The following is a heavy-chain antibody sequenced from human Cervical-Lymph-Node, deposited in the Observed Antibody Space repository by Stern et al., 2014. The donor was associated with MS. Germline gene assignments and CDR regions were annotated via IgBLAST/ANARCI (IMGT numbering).Heavy chain of an antibody. CDR3: ASAYSSSHYYFDY. CDR1: GFSFSRYA. Sequence: VQLVESGGGVVQPGRSLRLSCAAAGFSFSRYAMHWVRRAPGKGLELGALIWYDGSNPYYADSVTGRFTISRDNFKNTLYLQMNSLRAEDTAVYYCASAYSSSHYYFDYWGQGTLVTVSS. D-gene: IGHD6-13*01. V-gene: IGHV3-33*01. J-gene: IGHJ4*02. CDR2: IWYDGSNP.